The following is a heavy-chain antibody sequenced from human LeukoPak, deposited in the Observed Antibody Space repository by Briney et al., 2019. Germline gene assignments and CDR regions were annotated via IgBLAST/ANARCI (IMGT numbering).Heavy chain of an antibody. D-gene: IGHD1-14*01. CDR2: IYYSGST. J-gene: IGHJ4*02. CDR3: ARHWRNPTYAFDY. V-gene: IGHV4-59*08. Sequence: SETLSLTCAVYGGSFSGYYWSWSRQPPGKGLEWIGYIYYSGSTNYNPSLKSRVTISVDTSKNQFSLKLSSVTAADTAVYYCARHWRNPTYAFDYWGQGTLVTVSS. CDR1: GGSFSGYY.